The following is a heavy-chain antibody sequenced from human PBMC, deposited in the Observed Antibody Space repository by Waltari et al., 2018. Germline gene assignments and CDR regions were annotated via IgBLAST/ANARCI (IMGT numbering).Heavy chain of an antibody. CDR2: TFHTGSS. J-gene: IGHJ4*02. Sequence: QVQLQGSGPRLVKPSATLFLPCAMSGDSVNSDSWWTWVRQRQGETLEWIAETFHTGSSHYNPSLQSRVTILLDKSKNQFSLEMKYVTAADTAVYYCARGGGYVWKVWGQGALVIVSS. CDR1: GDSVNSDSW. D-gene: IGHD5-12*01. CDR3: ARGGGYVWKV. V-gene: IGHV4-4*02.